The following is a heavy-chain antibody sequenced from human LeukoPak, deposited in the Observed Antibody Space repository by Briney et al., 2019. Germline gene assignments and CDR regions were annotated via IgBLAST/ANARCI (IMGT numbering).Heavy chain of an antibody. CDR3: ARDDEDIVVVPAAILSY. D-gene: IGHD2-2*02. V-gene: IGHV1-2*02. CDR1: GYTFTGYY. Sequence: ASVKVSCKASGYTFTGYYMHWVRQAPGQGLEWMGWINPNSGGTNYAQKFQGRVTMTRDTSISTAYMELSRLRSDDTAVYYCARDDEDIVVVPAAILSYWGQGTLVTVSS. CDR2: INPNSGGT. J-gene: IGHJ4*02.